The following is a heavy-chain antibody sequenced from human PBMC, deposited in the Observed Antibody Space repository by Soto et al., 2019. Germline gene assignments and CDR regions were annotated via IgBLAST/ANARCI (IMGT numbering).Heavy chain of an antibody. Sequence: SETLSLTCTVSGGSISSGGYYWSWIRQDPGKGLEWIGYIYYSGSTYYNPSLKSRVTISVDTSKNQFSLKLSSVTAADTAVYYCAIRGYSYGFDNWFDPWGQGTLVTVSS. J-gene: IGHJ5*02. CDR1: GGSISSGGYY. V-gene: IGHV4-31*03. CDR3: AIRGYSYGFDNWFDP. D-gene: IGHD5-18*01. CDR2: IYYSGST.